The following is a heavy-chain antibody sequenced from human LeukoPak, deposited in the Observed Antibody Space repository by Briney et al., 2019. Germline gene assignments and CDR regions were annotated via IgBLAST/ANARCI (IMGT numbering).Heavy chain of an antibody. CDR1: GGTFSSYA. J-gene: IGHJ4*02. CDR3: AREPAAIDYFDY. CDR2: IIPILGIA. Sequence: GASVKVSCKASGGTFSSYAISLVRQAPGQGLEWMGRIIPILGIANYAQKFQGRVTITADKSTSTAYMELSSLRSEDTAVYYCAREPAAIDYFDYWGQGTLVTVSS. V-gene: IGHV1-69*04. D-gene: IGHD2-2*02.